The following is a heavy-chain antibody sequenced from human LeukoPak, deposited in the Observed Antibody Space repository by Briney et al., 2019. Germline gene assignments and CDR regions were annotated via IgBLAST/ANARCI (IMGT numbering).Heavy chain of an antibody. CDR3: ARDDPNSGYDFDY. J-gene: IGHJ4*02. CDR2: INVYNGNT. D-gene: IGHD5-12*01. Sequence: GAPVKVSCKASGYTFTAYYMHWVRQAPGQGFEWLGWINVYNGNTNYAQKLQGRVTMTTDTSTSTAYLELRSLRSDDTAVYYCARDDPNSGYDFDYWGQGTLVTVSS. V-gene: IGHV1-18*01. CDR1: GYTFTAYY.